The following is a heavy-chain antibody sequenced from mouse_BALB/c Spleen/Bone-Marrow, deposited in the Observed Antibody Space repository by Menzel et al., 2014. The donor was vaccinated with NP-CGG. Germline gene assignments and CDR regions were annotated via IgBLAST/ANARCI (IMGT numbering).Heavy chain of an antibody. CDR2: IYPGDGDT. CDR3: AFGNYDFDY. V-gene: IGHV1-80*01. J-gene: IGHJ2*01. D-gene: IGHD2-1*01. CDR1: GYAFSSXW. Sequence: LVESGAELVRPGSSVKISCKASGYAFSSXWXNRVXQRPXXGLEWIXXIYPGDGDTNYSGKFKGKATLTADESSSTAYMQLSSLTSEDSAVYFCAFGNYDFDYWGQGTTLTVSS.